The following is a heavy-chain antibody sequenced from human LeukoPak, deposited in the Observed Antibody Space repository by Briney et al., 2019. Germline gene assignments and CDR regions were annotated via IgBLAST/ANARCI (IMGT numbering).Heavy chain of an antibody. CDR2: ISSSSSYI. CDR1: GFTFSIYS. V-gene: IGHV3-21*01. J-gene: IGHJ1*01. CDR3: ARDGHYDILTGYSPKDFQH. D-gene: IGHD3-9*01. Sequence: GGSLRLSCAASGFTFSIYSMNWVRQAPGKGLEWVSSISSSSSYIYYADSVKGRFTISRDNAKNSLYLQLNSLRAEDTAVYYCARDGHYDILTGYSPKDFQHWGQGTLVTVSS.